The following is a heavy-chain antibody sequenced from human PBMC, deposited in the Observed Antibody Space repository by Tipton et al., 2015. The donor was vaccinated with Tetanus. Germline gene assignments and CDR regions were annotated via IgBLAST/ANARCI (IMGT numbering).Heavy chain of an antibody. V-gene: IGHV3-9*01. CDR3: ARDYYYDSSGYLL. CDR2: ISWNSGSI. Sequence: SLRLSCAASGFTFDDYAMHWVRQAPGKGLEWVSGISWNSGSIGYADSVKGRFTISRDNAKNSLYLQMNSLRAEDTAVYYCARDYYYDSSGYLLWGQGTLVTVSS. CDR1: GFTFDDYA. D-gene: IGHD3-22*01. J-gene: IGHJ4*02.